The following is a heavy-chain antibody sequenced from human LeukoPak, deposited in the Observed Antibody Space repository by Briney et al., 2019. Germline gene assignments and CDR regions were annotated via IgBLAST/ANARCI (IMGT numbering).Heavy chain of an antibody. CDR3: VRAQGIRYFDWLSYFDY. CDR2: ISSSSSYT. CDR1: GFTFSDYY. J-gene: IGHJ4*02. D-gene: IGHD3-9*01. Sequence: GGSLRLSCAASGFTFSDYYMSWIRQAPGKGLEWVSYISSSSSYTNYADSVKGRFTISRDNDKNSLYLQMNSLRAEDTAVYYCVRAQGIRYFDWLSYFDYWGQGTLVTVSS. V-gene: IGHV3-11*06.